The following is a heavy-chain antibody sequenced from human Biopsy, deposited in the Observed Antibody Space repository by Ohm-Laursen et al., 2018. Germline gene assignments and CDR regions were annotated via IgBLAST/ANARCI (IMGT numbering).Heavy chain of an antibody. CDR2: IYSGGST. CDR3: ARGGIAVAGTNFDY. V-gene: IGHV3-66*01. J-gene: IGHJ4*02. D-gene: IGHD6-19*01. CDR1: GFTVSSNY. Sequence: SLRLSCAASGFTVSSNYMSWARQAPGKGLEWVSVIYSGGSTYYADSVKGRFTISRDNSKNTLYLQMNSLGAEDAAVYYCARGGIAVAGTNFDYWGQGTLVTVSS.